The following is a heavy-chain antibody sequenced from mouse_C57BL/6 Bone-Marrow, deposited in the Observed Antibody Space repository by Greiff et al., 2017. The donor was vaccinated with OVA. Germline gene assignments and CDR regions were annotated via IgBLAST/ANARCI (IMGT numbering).Heavy chain of an antibody. V-gene: IGHV5-15*01. D-gene: IGHD1-1*01. J-gene: IGHJ1*03. Sequence: EVQLVESGGGLVPPGGSLKLSCAASGFTFSDYGMAWVRQAPRKGPEWVAFISNLAYSIYYADTVTGRFTISRENAKNTLYLEMSSLRSEDTAMDYCARRNGRYWYFDVWGTGTTVTVSS. CDR2: ISNLAYSI. CDR3: ARRNGRYWYFDV. CDR1: GFTFSDYG.